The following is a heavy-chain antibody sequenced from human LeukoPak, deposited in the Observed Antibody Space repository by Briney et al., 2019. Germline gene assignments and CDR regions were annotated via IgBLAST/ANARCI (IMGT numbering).Heavy chain of an antibody. J-gene: IGHJ6*03. CDR1: GGSISSNDYY. V-gene: IGHV4-39*07. Sequence: SEALSLTCTVSGGSISSNDYYWGWIRQPPGKGLEWIGSIYYSGSTYYNPSLESRVTISVDTSKNQFSLKLSSVTAADTAVYYCAREVNYDFSPYYYYMDVWGKGTTVTVSS. CDR3: AREVNYDFSPYYYYMDV. D-gene: IGHD3-3*01. CDR2: IYYSGST.